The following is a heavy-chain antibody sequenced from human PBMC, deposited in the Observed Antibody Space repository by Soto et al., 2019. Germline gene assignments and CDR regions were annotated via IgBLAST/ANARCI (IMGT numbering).Heavy chain of an antibody. CDR3: ARAWSLVAGSYYFDY. Sequence: SVKVSCKASGGTFSSYAISWVRQAPGQGLEWMGGIIPIFGTANYAQKFQGRVTITADESTSTAYMELSSLRSEDTAVYYCARAWSLVAGSYYFDYWGQGTLVTVS. D-gene: IGHD6-19*01. CDR2: IIPIFGTA. CDR1: GGTFSSYA. V-gene: IGHV1-69*13. J-gene: IGHJ4*02.